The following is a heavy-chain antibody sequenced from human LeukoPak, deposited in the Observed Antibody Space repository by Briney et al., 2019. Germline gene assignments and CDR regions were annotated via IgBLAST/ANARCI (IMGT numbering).Heavy chain of an antibody. CDR3: ARDPPGTDAFDI. CDR2: IIPILGIA. D-gene: IGHD1-14*01. Sequence: SVKVSCKASGGTFSSYAISWVRQAPGQGLEWMGRIIPILGIANYAQKFQGRVTITADRSTSTAYMELSSLRSEDTAVYYCARDPPGTDAFDIWGQGTMVTVSS. CDR1: GGTFSSYA. V-gene: IGHV1-69*04. J-gene: IGHJ3*02.